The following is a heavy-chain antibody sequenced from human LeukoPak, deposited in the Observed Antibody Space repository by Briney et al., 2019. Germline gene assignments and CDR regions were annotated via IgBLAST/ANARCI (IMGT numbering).Heavy chain of an antibody. Sequence: PSETLSLTCTVSGGSISSYYWSWIRQPTGKGLEWIGYIYYSGSTNYNPSLKSRVTISVDTSNNQFSLKLSSVTAADTAVYYCARDGWGYWYFDVWGRGTLVTVSS. J-gene: IGHJ2*01. CDR2: IYYSGST. CDR3: ARDGWGYWYFDV. V-gene: IGHV4-59*01. CDR1: GGSISSYY. D-gene: IGHD6-19*01.